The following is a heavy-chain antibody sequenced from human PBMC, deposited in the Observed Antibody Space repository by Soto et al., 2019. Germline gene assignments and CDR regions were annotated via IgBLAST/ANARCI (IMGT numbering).Heavy chain of an antibody. V-gene: IGHV1-69*02. Sequence: SVKVSCKASGGTFSSYTISWVRQAPGQGLEWMGRIIPILGIANYAQKFQGRVTITADKSTSTAYMELSSLRSEDTAVYYCARSTIFGVVIVPDFDYWGQGTLVTVSS. J-gene: IGHJ4*02. CDR3: ARSTIFGVVIVPDFDY. CDR2: IIPILGIA. CDR1: GGTFSSYT. D-gene: IGHD3-3*01.